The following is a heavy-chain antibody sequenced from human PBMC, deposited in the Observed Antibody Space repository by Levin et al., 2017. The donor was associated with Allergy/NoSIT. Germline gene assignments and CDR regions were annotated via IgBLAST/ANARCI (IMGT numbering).Heavy chain of an antibody. CDR2: IYWDDNK. Sequence: KVSGPTLVKPTQTLTLTCTFSGFSLTTSGVGVGWIRQPPGKALEWLALIYWDDNKRYSPSLKNTFTITKDTSKNQVVLTMTDMDPLDTGTYYCAHRSVHLAGSFDSWGQGTPVTVSS. V-gene: IGHV2-5*02. J-gene: IGHJ4*02. CDR1: GFSLTTSGVG. D-gene: IGHD6-19*01. CDR3: AHRSVHLAGSFDS.